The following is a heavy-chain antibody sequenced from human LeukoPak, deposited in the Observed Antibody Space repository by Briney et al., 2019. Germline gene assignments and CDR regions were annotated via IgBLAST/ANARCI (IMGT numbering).Heavy chain of an antibody. D-gene: IGHD3-10*01. CDR1: GFTFSSYA. V-gene: IGHV3-23*01. CDR3: AKDRAGILEGFDI. Sequence: GGSLRLSCAASGFTFSSYAMSWVRQAPGKGLEWVSAISGSGGSTYYVESVKARFTISRDNSKNTLYLQMNSLRAEDTAVYYCAKDRAGILEGFDIWGQGTMVTVSS. CDR2: ISGSGGST. J-gene: IGHJ3*02.